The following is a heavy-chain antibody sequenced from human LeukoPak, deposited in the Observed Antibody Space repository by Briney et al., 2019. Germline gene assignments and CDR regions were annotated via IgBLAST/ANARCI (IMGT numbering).Heavy chain of an antibody. CDR1: GFTFSSYS. Sequence: GGSLRLSCAASGFTFSSYSMNWVRQAPGKGLQWVSYISSGSSTIYYADSVKGRFTISRDNSNNTLFLQVNSLRADDTAVYHCAKWGFSDRSGANFHSWGQGTLVTVSS. J-gene: IGHJ4*02. D-gene: IGHD3-22*01. V-gene: IGHV3-48*01. CDR3: AKWGFSDRSGANFHS. CDR2: ISSGSSTI.